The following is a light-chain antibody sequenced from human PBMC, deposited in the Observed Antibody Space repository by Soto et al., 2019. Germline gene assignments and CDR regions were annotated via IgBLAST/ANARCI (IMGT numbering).Light chain of an antibody. CDR2: GAS. CDR1: QSVTGNS. J-gene: IGKJ5*01. CDR3: QQYGGSPRT. V-gene: IGKV3-20*01. Sequence: EIVLTQFPDTLSLSPGERATLSCRASQSVTGNSLSWYQQKLGRAPRVLIYGASNRATGIPDRFSGSGSGTDFTLTITRLEPEDFAVYFCQQYGGSPRTFGQGTRLEIK.